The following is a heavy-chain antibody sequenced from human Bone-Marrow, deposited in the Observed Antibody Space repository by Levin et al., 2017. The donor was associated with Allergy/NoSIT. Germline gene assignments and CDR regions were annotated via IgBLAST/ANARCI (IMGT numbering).Heavy chain of an antibody. CDR3: ARGSAIIPFEY. Sequence: PSQTLSLTCTVSGGSVSGFYWSWLRQPPGKGLEWIGYIYNSGSTNYNPSLKSRVTISVDTSKNHFSLEVKYVTTADKAVYYCARGSAIIPFEYWGQGTLVTVSS. CDR1: GGSVSGFY. D-gene: IGHD5-12*01. V-gene: IGHV4-59*02. CDR2: IYNSGST. J-gene: IGHJ4*02.